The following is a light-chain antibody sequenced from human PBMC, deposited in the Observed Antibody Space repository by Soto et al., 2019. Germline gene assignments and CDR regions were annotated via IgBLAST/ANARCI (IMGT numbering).Light chain of an antibody. CDR2: GAS. V-gene: IGKV3D-15*01. J-gene: IGKJ4*01. Sequence: EVVMTQSPATLSVSPGDTATLSCRASQGVSSNLAWYKQKSGQAPRLLIYGASTRATSIPDRFSGSGSGADFTLTISRVEPEDFAVYYCQQRHNWPPTFGGGTKVDI. CDR1: QGVSSN. CDR3: QQRHNWPPT.